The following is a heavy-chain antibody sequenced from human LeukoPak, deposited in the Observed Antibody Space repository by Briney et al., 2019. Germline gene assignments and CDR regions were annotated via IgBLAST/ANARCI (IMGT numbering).Heavy chain of an antibody. CDR2: ISYDGSNK. V-gene: IGHV3-30*04. D-gene: IGHD2-15*01. Sequence: PGRSLRLSCAASGFTFSNYAMHWVRQAPGKGLEWVAVISYDGSNKNYGDSVKGRFTISRDNSKKTLYLQMNSLRAEDTAVYYCARGLFRFCSSGSCLSPFDCWGQGTLVTVSS. CDR3: ARGLFRFCSSGSCLSPFDC. J-gene: IGHJ4*02. CDR1: GFTFSNYA.